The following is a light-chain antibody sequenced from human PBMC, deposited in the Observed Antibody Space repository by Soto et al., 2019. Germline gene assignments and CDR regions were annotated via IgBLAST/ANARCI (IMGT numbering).Light chain of an antibody. J-gene: IGLJ1*01. V-gene: IGLV2-14*01. CDR2: EVR. CDR3: SSYSSTTLV. CDR1: SSDVGGYKF. Sequence: QSALTQPASVSGSPGQSITISCTGTSSDVGGYKFVSWYQQHPGKAPKLMIYEVRNRPSGVSNRFSGSKSGNTASLTISGLQAEDEADYYCSSYSSTTLVFGTGTKLTVL.